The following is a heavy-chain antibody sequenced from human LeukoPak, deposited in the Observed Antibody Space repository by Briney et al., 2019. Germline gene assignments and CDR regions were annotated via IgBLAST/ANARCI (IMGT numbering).Heavy chain of an antibody. J-gene: IGHJ6*03. CDR3: AKDPAAPYYYYYMDV. CDR2: ISGGGGST. CDR1: GFTFSSYA. D-gene: IGHD2-15*01. V-gene: IGHV3-23*01. Sequence: GGSLRLSCAASGFTFSSYAMSWVRQAPGKGLEWVSAISGGGGSTYYADSVKGRFTISRDNSKNTLYLQMNSLRAEDTAVYYCAKDPAAPYYYYYMDVWGKGTTVTVSS.